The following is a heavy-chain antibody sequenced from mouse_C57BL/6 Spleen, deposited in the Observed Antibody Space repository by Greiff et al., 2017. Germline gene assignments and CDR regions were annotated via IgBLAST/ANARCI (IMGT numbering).Heavy chain of an antibody. CDR3: ARRGGYLHYAMDY. Sequence: VQLQQPGAELVRPGTSVKLSCKASGYTFTSYWMHWVKQRPGQGLEWIGVIDPSDSYTNYNQKFKGKATLTVDTSSSTAYMQLSSLTSEDSAVYYCARRGGYLHYAMDYWGQGTSVTVSS. J-gene: IGHJ4*01. CDR1: GYTFTSYW. D-gene: IGHD2-2*01. V-gene: IGHV1-59*01. CDR2: IDPSDSYT.